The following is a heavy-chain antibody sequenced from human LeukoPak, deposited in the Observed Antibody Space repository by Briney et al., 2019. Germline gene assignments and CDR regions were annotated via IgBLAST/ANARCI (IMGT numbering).Heavy chain of an antibody. D-gene: IGHD5-24*01. Sequence: PGGSLRLSCAASGFTVSSNYMSWVRQAPGKGLEWVAFIRYDGSNKYYADSVKGRFTISRDNSKNTLYLQMNSLRAEDTAVYYCAKGGRDGYNLGSYYMDVWGKGTTVTVSS. V-gene: IGHV3-30*02. J-gene: IGHJ6*03. CDR2: IRYDGSNK. CDR3: AKGGRDGYNLGSYYMDV. CDR1: GFTVSSNY.